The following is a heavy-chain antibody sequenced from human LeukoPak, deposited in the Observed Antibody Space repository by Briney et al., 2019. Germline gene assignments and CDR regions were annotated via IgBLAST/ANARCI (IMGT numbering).Heavy chain of an antibody. V-gene: IGHV1-46*01. D-gene: IGHD2-21*02. CDR2: INPSGGST. CDR1: GYTFTSYY. CDR3: ARDRGVVVVTANHYWYYGMDV. Sequence: GASVKVSCKASGYTFTSYYMHWVRQAPGQGLEWMGIINPSGGSTSYAQKFQGRVTMTRDTSTSTVYMELSSLRSEDTAVYYCARDRGVVVVTANHYWYYGMDVWDQGTTVTVSS. J-gene: IGHJ6*02.